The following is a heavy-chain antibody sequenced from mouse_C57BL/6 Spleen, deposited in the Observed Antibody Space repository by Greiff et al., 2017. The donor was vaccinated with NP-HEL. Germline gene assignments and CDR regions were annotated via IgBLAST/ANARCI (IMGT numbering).Heavy chain of an antibody. CDR3: ARAGGPYYAMDY. CDR2: NDPSDSYT. V-gene: IGHV1-69*01. Sequence: VKLQQPGAELVMPGASVKLSCKASGYTFTSYWMHWVKQRPGQGLEWIGENDPSDSYTNYNQKFKGKSTLTVDKSSSTAYMQRSSLTSEDSAVYYCARAGGPYYAMDYWGQGTSVTVSS. CDR1: GYTFTSYW. J-gene: IGHJ4*01.